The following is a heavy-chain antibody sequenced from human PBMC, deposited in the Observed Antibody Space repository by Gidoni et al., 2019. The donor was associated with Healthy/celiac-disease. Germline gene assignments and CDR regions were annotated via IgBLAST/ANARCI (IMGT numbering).Heavy chain of an antibody. CDR1: GLTFSSYA. Sequence: QVQLVEAGGGVVQPGRSLGLSCAAAGLTFSSYAMHWVRQAPGKGLDWVAVISYDGSNNYYADSWNGRFTISRDNSKNTLYLQMNSLRAEDTAVYYCARENIVLVVYAGSIPDGMDVWGQGTTVTVSS. D-gene: IGHD2-8*02. V-gene: IGHV3-30-3*01. CDR3: ARENIVLVVYAGSIPDGMDV. CDR2: ISYDGSNN. J-gene: IGHJ6*02.